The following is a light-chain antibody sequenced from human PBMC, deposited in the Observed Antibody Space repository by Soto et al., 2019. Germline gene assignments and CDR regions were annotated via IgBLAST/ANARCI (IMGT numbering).Light chain of an antibody. V-gene: IGKV3-11*01. CDR3: QQRGDWPPT. CDR2: NTS. Sequence: EIVLTRSPATLSLSPGERATLSCRASQSLSRHLAWYQQIPGQAPRLLIFNTSNRATGIPARFSGSGSGKDFTLTISSLEPEDFAVYYCQQRGDWPPTFGGGTKVEIK. J-gene: IGKJ4*01. CDR1: QSLSRH.